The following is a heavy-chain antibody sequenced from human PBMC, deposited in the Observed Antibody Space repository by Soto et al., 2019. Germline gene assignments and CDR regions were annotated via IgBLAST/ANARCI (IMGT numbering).Heavy chain of an antibody. J-gene: IGHJ4*02. CDR1: GFTFSDYY. V-gene: IGHV3-11*05. CDR2: ISSSSSYT. D-gene: IGHD1-26*01. CDR3: ERDVRGSPDY. Sequence: QVQLVESGGGLVKPGGSLRLSCAASGFTFSDYYMSWIRQAPGKGLEWVSYISSSSSYTNYADSGKGRFTISRDSAKNSLDLPMNSRRAGDAAVDYCERDVRGSPDYWGQGTLDTVSS.